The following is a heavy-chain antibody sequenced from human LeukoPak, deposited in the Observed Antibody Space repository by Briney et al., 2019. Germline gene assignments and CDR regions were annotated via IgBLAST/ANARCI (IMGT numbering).Heavy chain of an antibody. V-gene: IGHV3-11*01. CDR3: ARVLFGYYDSSGYYSYYFDY. CDR1: GFTFSDYY. CDR2: ISSSGSTI. Sequence: GGSLRLSCAASGFTFSDYYMSWIRQAPGKGLEWVSYISSSGSTIYYADSVKGRFTISRDNAKNSLYLQMNSLRAEDTAVYYCARVLFGYYDSSGYYSYYFDYWGQGTLVTVSS. D-gene: IGHD3-22*01. J-gene: IGHJ4*02.